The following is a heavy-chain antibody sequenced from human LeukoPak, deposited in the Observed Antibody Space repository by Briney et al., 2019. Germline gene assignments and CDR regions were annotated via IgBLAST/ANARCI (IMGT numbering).Heavy chain of an antibody. Sequence: GASVKVSCKASGGTFSSYAISWVRQAPGQGLEWMGGIIPIFGTANYAQKFQGRVTITADESTSTAYMELSSLRSEDTAVYYCARLVGSYSSSWPHWYFDLWGRGTLVTVSS. CDR2: IIPIFGTA. CDR3: ARLVGSYSSSWPHWYFDL. J-gene: IGHJ2*01. V-gene: IGHV1-69*13. CDR1: GGTFSSYA. D-gene: IGHD6-13*01.